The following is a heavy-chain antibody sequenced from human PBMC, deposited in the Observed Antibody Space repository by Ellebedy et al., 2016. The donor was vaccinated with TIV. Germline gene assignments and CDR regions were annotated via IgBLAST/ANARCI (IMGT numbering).Heavy chain of an antibody. CDR2: ISSSGSPT. J-gene: IGHJ4*02. V-gene: IGHV3-11*04. CDR1: GFTFSDYY. CDR3: ARYGGSGGNYEFDY. Sequence: GGSLRLSCAASGFTFSDYYMSWIRQAPGKGLEWVSYISSSGSPTYYADSVKGRFTISRDNAKNSLYLQMNSLRDEDTAVYYCARYGGSGGNYEFDYWGQGTLVTVSS. D-gene: IGHD2-15*01.